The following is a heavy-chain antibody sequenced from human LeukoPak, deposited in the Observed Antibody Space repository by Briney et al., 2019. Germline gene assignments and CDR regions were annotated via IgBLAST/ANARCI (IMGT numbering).Heavy chain of an antibody. D-gene: IGHD6-6*01. Sequence: GGSLRLSCAASGFTFSSYSMNWVRQAPGKGLEWVSSISSSSSYIYYADSVKGRFTISRDNARNSLYLQMNSLRAEDTAVYYCAREGVRIAARPNWFDPWGQGTLVTVSS. V-gene: IGHV3-21*01. CDR2: ISSSSSYI. CDR1: GFTFSSYS. CDR3: AREGVRIAARPNWFDP. J-gene: IGHJ5*02.